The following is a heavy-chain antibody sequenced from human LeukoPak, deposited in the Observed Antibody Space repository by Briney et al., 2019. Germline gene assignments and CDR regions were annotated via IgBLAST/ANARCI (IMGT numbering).Heavy chain of an antibody. D-gene: IGHD2-2*01. J-gene: IGHJ4*02. CDR2: IKSKTDGGTT. Sequence: GGSLRLSCAASGFTFSSYSMNWVRQAPGKGLEWVGRIKSKTDGGTTDYAAPVKGRFTISRDDSKNTLYLQMNSLKTEDTAVYYCTTAYCSSTSCHPPWPWGQGTLVTVSS. CDR1: GFTFSSYS. CDR3: TTAYCSSTSCHPPWP. V-gene: IGHV3-15*01.